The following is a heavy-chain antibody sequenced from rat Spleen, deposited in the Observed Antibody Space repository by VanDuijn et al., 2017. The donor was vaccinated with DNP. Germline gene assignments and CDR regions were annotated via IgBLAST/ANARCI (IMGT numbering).Heavy chain of an antibody. CDR1: RFTFSTYW. Sequence: EVQLVESGGDLVQPGRSLKLSCVASRFTFSTYWMYWIRQAPGKGLEWVASINPDGSSSYYPDSVKGRFTISRDNAKSTLYLQMNSLRSEDMATYFCTTRGVYYYSATYWYFDFWGPGTMVTVSS. CDR2: INPDGSSS. V-gene: IGHV5-31*01. D-gene: IGHD1-1*01. J-gene: IGHJ1*01. CDR3: TTRGVYYYSATYWYFDF.